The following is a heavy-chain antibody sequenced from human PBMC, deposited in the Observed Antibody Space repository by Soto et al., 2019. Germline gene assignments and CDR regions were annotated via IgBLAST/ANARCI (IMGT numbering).Heavy chain of an antibody. J-gene: IGHJ6*02. CDR1: GYTFSMSG. CDR3: ARDKWYSSGWSDFFYYYYGMDV. CDR2: ISGYNGNT. D-gene: IGHD6-19*01. Sequence: GASVKVSCKSSGYTFSMSGISWVRQAPGQGLEWMGWISGYNGNTNYEQKFQDRVTMTTDTTTNTAYMELRSLRSDDTAVYYCARDKWYSSGWSDFFYYYYGMDVWGQGTTVTVSS. V-gene: IGHV1-18*01.